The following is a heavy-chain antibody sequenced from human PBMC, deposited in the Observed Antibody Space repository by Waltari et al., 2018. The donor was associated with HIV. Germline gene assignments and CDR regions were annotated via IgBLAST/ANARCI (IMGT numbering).Heavy chain of an antibody. Sequence: QVQLVESGGGVAQSGRSLRLSCAASGFTFSYSGLHWARQAPGKGLEWVAVMWHDGSNEYYADSVKGRFTISRDNSRNILYLQMRNLRVEDTAVYYCARVMRFGEIFSSYGYYGMDVWGQGTTVSVPS. V-gene: IGHV3-33*01. CDR3: ARVMRFGEIFSSYGYYGMDV. CDR1: GFTFSYSG. D-gene: IGHD3-10*01. CDR2: MWHDGSNE. J-gene: IGHJ6*02.